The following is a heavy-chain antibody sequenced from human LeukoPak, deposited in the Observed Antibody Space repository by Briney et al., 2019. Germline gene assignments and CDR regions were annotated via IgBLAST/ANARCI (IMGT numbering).Heavy chain of an antibody. CDR2: ISSSSSTI. CDR1: GFTFSSYS. D-gene: IGHD6-13*01. V-gene: IGHV3-48*01. CDR3: ARDRPRGVAAAGFDY. J-gene: IGHJ4*02. Sequence: GGSLRLSCAASGFTFSSYSMNWVRQAPGKGLEWVSYISSSSSTIYYADSVKGRLTISRDNAKNSLYLQMNSLRAEDTAVYYCARDRPRGVAAAGFDYWGQGTLVTVSS.